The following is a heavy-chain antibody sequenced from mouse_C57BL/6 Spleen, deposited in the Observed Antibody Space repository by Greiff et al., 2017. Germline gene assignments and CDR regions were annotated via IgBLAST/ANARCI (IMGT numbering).Heavy chain of an antibody. CDR1: GYTFTDYY. J-gene: IGHJ2*01. CDR2: INPYNGGT. CDR3: ARDLLLRDYFDY. V-gene: IGHV1-19*01. Sequence: VHVKQSGPVLVKPGASVKMSCKASGYTFTDYYMNWVKQSHGKSLEWIGVINPYNGGTSYNQKFKGKATLTVDKSSSTAYMELNSLTSEDSAVYYCARDLLLRDYFDYWGQGTTLTVSS. D-gene: IGHD1-1*01.